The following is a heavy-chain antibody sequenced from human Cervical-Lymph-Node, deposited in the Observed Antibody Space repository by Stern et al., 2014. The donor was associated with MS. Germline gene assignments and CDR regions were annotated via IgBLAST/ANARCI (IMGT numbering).Heavy chain of an antibody. J-gene: IGHJ4*02. CDR2: IYPGDSET. CDR1: GFTFSIYW. CDR3: ARQTTAWASDV. Sequence: EVQLVESGAELIRPGESLKISCKGSGFTFSIYWIAWVRQMPGKGLEWMGIIYPGDSETSYSPSFQGQVTQSSDQTTSTAYLQWSSLNASDTAMYFCARQTTAWASDVWGQGTLVTVSS. V-gene: IGHV5-51*01. D-gene: IGHD1-14*01.